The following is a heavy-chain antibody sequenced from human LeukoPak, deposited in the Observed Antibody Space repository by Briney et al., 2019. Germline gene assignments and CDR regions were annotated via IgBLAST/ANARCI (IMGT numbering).Heavy chain of an antibody. CDR2: INHSGST. Sequence: SETLSLTCAVYGGSFSGYYWSWIRQPPGKGLEWIGEINHSGSTNYNPSLKSRVTISVDTSKNQFSLKLSSVTAADTAVYYCAGEHLGAVVAARYAFDIWGQGTMVTVSS. CDR3: AGEHLGAVVAARYAFDI. J-gene: IGHJ3*02. V-gene: IGHV4-34*01. CDR1: GGSFSGYY. D-gene: IGHD2-15*01.